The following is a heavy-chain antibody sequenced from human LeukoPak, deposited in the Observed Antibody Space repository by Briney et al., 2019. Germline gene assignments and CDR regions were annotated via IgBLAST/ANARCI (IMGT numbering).Heavy chain of an antibody. Sequence: SETLSLTCTVAGGSISSYYWSWIRQPPGKGLEWIGYIYTSGSTNYNPSLKSRVTISVDTSKNQFSLKLSSVTAADTAVYYCARHYRTGTDTHFDYWGQGTLVTVSS. CDR3: ARHYRTGTDTHFDY. CDR2: IYTSGST. D-gene: IGHD1-1*01. J-gene: IGHJ4*02. CDR1: GGSISSYY. V-gene: IGHV4-4*09.